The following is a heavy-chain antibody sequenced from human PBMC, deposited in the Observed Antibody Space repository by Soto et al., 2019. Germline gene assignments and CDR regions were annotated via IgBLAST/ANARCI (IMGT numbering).Heavy chain of an antibody. D-gene: IGHD3-22*01. CDR1: GFTFTSSA. V-gene: IGHV1-58*01. J-gene: IGHJ6*02. CDR3: AXDXPRDXXSGYPQYYYYGXDV. CDR2: IVVGSGNT. Sequence: VKVSCKASGFTFTSSAVQWVRQARGQRLEWIGWIVVGSGNTNYAQKFQERVTITSYMSTSTAYMELSSLRSEDTAVYYCAXDXPRDXXSGYPQYYYYGXDVXGQXTTXXVSS.